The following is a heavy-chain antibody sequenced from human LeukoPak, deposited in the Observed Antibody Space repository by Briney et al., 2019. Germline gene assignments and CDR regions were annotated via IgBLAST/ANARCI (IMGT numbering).Heavy chain of an antibody. CDR3: ARDDGLAASGTSLDI. V-gene: IGHV4-59*12. CDR2: IYYSGST. J-gene: IGHJ3*02. D-gene: IGHD6-13*01. Sequence: SETLSLTCTVSGGSISSYYWSWIRQPPGKGLEWIGYIYYSGSTNYNPSLKSRVTISVDTSKNQFSLKLSSVTAADTAVYYCARDDGLAASGTSLDIWGQGTVVTVSS. CDR1: GGSISSYY.